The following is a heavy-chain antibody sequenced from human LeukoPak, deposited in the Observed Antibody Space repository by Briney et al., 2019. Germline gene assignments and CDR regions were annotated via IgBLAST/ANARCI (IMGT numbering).Heavy chain of an antibody. D-gene: IGHD3-10*01. V-gene: IGHV1-2*02. CDR1: VYTFTGYY. CDR2: SNPSTGGT. J-gene: IGHJ4*02. Sequence: ASVKVSCKASVYTFTGYYIHWVRQAPGQGLEWMGWSNPSTGGTNYAQKFQGRVTMTRDTSIGTAYMELSRLRSDDTAVYFCARVGEYGSGSYLVYWGQGTLVTVSS. CDR3: ARVGEYGSGSYLVY.